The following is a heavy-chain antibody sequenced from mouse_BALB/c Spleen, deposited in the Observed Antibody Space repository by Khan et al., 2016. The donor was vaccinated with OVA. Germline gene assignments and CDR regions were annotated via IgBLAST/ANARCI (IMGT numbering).Heavy chain of an antibody. CDR2: ISYSGNT. J-gene: IGHJ2*01. V-gene: IGHV3-2*02. D-gene: IGHD1-1*01. CDR1: GYSITSDYA. Sequence: EVQLQESGPGLVKPSQSLSLICTVTGYSITSDYAWNWIRQFPGNKLEWMGFISYSGNTNYNPSLKSRISITRDTSKNQFFLHLNSVTTEDTATYYCARVYGGDFDYWGQGTTLRVSS. CDR3: ARVYGGDFDY.